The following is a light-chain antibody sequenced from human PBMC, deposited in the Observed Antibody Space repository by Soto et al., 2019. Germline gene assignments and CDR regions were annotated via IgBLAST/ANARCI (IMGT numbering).Light chain of an antibody. CDR2: GAS. Sequence: EIVLTQSPGTLSLSPGERATLSCRASQSSSTYLAWYQQKPGQTPRLLIYGASSRATGIPDRFSASGSGTDFTLTISRLEPEDFAVDYCQQYGSSPRWTFGQGTKVEIK. CDR1: QSSSTY. J-gene: IGKJ1*01. CDR3: QQYGSSPRWT. V-gene: IGKV3-20*01.